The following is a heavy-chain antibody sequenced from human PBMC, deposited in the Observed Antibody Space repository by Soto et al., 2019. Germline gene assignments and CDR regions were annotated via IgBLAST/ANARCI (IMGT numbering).Heavy chain of an antibody. V-gene: IGHV4-59*01. CDR3: ARKGAFYGSGSYYNGQDLWWLDP. CDR2: IYYSGST. CDR1: GGSISSYY. Sequence: PSETLSLTCTVSGGSISSYYWSWIRQPPGKGLEWIGYIYYSGSTNYNPSLKSRVTISVDTSKNQFSLKLSSVTAADTAVYYCARKGAFYGSGSYYNGQDLWWLDPCGPGTLGTGSS. J-gene: IGHJ5*02. D-gene: IGHD3-10*01.